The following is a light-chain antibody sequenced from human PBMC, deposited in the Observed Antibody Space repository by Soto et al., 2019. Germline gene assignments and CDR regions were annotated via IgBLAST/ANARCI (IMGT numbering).Light chain of an antibody. J-gene: IGKJ4*01. V-gene: IGKV3-15*01. Sequence: EVVMTQSPATLSVSPGERATLSCRASQSVGSKLAGYHQKPGQAPRLLIFDAFTRATGIPARFSGSGSGTEFTLFISSLQSEDFAVYYCQQYNNWPPLTFGGGTKVEI. CDR3: QQYNNWPPLT. CDR1: QSVGSK. CDR2: DAF.